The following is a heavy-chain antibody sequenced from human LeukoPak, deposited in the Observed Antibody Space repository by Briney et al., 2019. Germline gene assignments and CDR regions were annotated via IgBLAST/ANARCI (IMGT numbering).Heavy chain of an antibody. J-gene: IGHJ4*02. V-gene: IGHV1-69*01. CDR3: ARDRGLWATVTTLDYFDY. CDR1: GGTFSIYA. Sequence: ASVKVSFKASGGTFSIYAISWVRQAPGQGLEWMGGIIPIFGTANYAQKFQGRVTITAEESTSTAYMELSSLRSEDTAVYYCARDRGLWATVTTLDYFDYWGQGTLVTVS. D-gene: IGHD4-17*01. CDR2: IIPIFGTA.